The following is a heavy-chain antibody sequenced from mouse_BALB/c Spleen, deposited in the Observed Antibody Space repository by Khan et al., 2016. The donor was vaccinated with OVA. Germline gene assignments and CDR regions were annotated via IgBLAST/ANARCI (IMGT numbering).Heavy chain of an antibody. D-gene: IGHD3-2*02. V-gene: IGHV3-2*02. CDR2: ISYSGNT. CDR1: GYSITSDYA. J-gene: IGHJ2*01. CDR3: ARIQGGDFDY. Sequence: EVKLLESGPGLVKPSQSLSLTCTVTGYSITSDYAWNWIRQFPGNKLEWMGYISYSGNTKHYPSLNIRISITRDTSKNQFILQLNFVNVEDTATYYCARIQGGDFDYWGQGTTLTVSS.